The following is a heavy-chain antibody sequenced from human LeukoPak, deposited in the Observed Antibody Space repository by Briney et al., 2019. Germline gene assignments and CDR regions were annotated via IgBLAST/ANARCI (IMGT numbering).Heavy chain of an antibody. CDR1: GFTFSDYA. V-gene: IGHV3-30*18. CDR2: ASHDEVGK. D-gene: IGHD4-17*01. CDR3: AKDRGYGEHEPFES. Sequence: GGSLRLSCVGSGFTFSDYAIHWVRQAPGKGLEWVAVASHDEVGKQYADSVKGRFTLSRDNSRDSVHLQMNRLRDEDTGVYYCAKDRGYGEHEPFESWGQGSLVAVSS. J-gene: IGHJ4*02.